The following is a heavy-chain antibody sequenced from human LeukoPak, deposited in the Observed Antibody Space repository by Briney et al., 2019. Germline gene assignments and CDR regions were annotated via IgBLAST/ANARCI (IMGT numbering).Heavy chain of an antibody. CDR2: ISSSSSTI. D-gene: IGHD2-2*01. CDR1: GFTFSSYS. CDR3: ARGRVYCSGTSCYEDY. J-gene: IGHJ4*02. Sequence: GGSLRLSCAASGFTFSSYSMNWVRQAPGKGLEWVSYISSSSSTIYYADSVKGRFTISRDNAKNSLYLQMNSMRDEDTAVYYCARGRVYCSGTSCYEDYWGQGTLVTVSS. V-gene: IGHV3-48*02.